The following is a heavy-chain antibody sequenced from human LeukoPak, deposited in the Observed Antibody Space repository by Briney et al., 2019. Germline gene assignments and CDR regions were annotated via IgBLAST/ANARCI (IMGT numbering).Heavy chain of an antibody. Sequence: SETLSLTCTVSGDSISSNSYYWGWIRQPPGKGLEWIGSVYYSGSTYYNPSLKSRVTMSVDTSKNQFSLRLNSVTAADTAVYFCARHSQRIQDAFDIWGQGTMVTVSS. J-gene: IGHJ3*02. D-gene: IGHD2-15*01. CDR2: VYYSGST. V-gene: IGHV4-39*01. CDR3: ARHSQRIQDAFDI. CDR1: GDSISSNSYY.